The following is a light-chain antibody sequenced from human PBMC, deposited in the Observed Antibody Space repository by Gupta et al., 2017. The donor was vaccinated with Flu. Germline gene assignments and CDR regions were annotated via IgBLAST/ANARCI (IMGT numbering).Light chain of an antibody. CDR2: WAS. CDR3: QQYYGTPS. V-gene: IGKV4-1*01. CDR1: QTVLYSSNNKNY. J-gene: IGKJ3*01. Sequence: DIVMTQSPDSLAVSLGERATINCKSSQTVLYSSNNKNYLAWYQHKPGQPPKVLIYWASTRESGVPDRFRGSGSGTDFTLTISSLQAEDVAVYYCQQYYGTPSFGPGTKVELK.